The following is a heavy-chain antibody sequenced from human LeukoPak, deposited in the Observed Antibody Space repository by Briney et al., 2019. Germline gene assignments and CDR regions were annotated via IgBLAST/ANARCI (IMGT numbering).Heavy chain of an antibody. V-gene: IGHV5-51*01. J-gene: IGHJ3*02. D-gene: IGHD3-16*01. Sequence: GESLKISCKGSGYSYSSYWIAWVRQMPGKGLEWMGIIYPGDSDTRYSPSFQGQVTISVDKSISTAFLQWRSLKASDTAVYYRARHGGAVDTFDIWGQGTVLTVSS. CDR3: ARHGGAVDTFDI. CDR2: IYPGDSDT. CDR1: GYSYSSYW.